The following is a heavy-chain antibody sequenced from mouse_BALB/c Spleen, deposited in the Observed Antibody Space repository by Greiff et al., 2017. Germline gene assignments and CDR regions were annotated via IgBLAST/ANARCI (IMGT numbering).Heavy chain of an antibody. CDR2: ILPGSGST. J-gene: IGHJ3*01. V-gene: IGHV1-9*01. CDR1: GYTFSSYW. CDR3: AGYGSMFAY. Sequence: QVQLQQSGAELMKPGASVKISCKATGYTFSSYWIEWVKQRPGHGLEWIGEILPGSGSTNYNEKFKGKATFTADTSSNTAYMQLSSLTSEDSAVYYCAGYGSMFAYWGQGTLVTVSA. D-gene: IGHD1-1*01.